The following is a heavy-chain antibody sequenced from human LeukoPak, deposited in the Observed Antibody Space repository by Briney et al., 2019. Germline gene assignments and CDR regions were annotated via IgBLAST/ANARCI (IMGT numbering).Heavy chain of an antibody. V-gene: IGHV3-9*01. CDR1: GFTFDDYA. D-gene: IGHD3-22*01. J-gene: IGHJ3*02. CDR2: ISWNSGSI. Sequence: PGGSLRLSCAASGFTFDDYAMHWVRQAPGKGLEWVSGISWNSGSIGYADSVKGRFTISRDNAKNSLYLQMNSLRAEDTAVYYCASTNTYYYDSGIWGQGTMVTVSS. CDR3: ASTNTYYYDSGI.